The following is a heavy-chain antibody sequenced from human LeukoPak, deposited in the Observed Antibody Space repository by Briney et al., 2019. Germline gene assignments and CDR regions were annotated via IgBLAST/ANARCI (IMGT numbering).Heavy chain of an antibody. CDR1: GATISSNSYY. CDR2: IYFSGST. Sequence: SETLSLTCTVSGATISSNSYYWGWIRQPPGKGLEWIGSIYFSGSTYYNPSLKSRVTMSVDTSKNQFSLKLSSVTAADTAVYYCARDRAYGSGSWGFDPWGQGTLVTVSS. J-gene: IGHJ5*02. CDR3: ARDRAYGSGSWGFDP. V-gene: IGHV4-39*07. D-gene: IGHD3-10*01.